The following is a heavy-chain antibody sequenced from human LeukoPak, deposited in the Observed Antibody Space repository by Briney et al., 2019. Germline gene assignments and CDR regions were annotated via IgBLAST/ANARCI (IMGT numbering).Heavy chain of an antibody. CDR3: ARIVANPDAFDI. Sequence: KSSETLSLTCTVSGGSISSGGYYWSWIRQHPGKGLEWIGYIYYSGSTYYNPSLKSRVTISVDTSKNQFSLKVNSVTAADTAVYYCARIVANPDAFDIWGQGTMVTVSS. D-gene: IGHD5-12*01. CDR2: IYYSGST. CDR1: GGSISSGGYY. J-gene: IGHJ3*02. V-gene: IGHV4-31*03.